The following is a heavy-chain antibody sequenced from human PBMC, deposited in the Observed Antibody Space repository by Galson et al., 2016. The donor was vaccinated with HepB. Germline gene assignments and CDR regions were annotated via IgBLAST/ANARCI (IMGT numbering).Heavy chain of an antibody. D-gene: IGHD3-10*01. V-gene: IGHV1-2*02. CDR3: ARAKGHGSASYLGRVDI. J-gene: IGHJ3*02. Sequence: SVKVSCKASGYTFSSHAMHWVRQAPGQGLEWVGWINPNNGGPNYARNFRGRVTMTRDTSINTAYMELSSLKSDDTAMYYCARAKGHGSASYLGRVDIWGQGTMVTVSS. CDR1: GYTFSSHA. CDR2: INPNNGGP.